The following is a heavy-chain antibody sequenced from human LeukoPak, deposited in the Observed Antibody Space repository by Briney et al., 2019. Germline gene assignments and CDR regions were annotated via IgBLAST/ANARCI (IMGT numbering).Heavy chain of an antibody. V-gene: IGHV1-8*03. CDR2: MNPNSGNT. Sequence: ASVKVSCKASGGTFSSYAISWVRQAPGQGLEWMGWMNPNSGNTGYAQKFQGRVTITRNTSISTAYMELSSLRSEDTAVYYCARVGDCSGGSCYAPGWFDPWGQGTLVTVSS. CDR1: GGTFSSYA. D-gene: IGHD2-15*01. CDR3: ARVGDCSGGSCYAPGWFDP. J-gene: IGHJ5*02.